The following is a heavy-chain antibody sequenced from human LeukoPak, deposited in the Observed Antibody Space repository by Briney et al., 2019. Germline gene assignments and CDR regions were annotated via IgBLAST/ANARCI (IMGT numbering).Heavy chain of an antibody. CDR3: ARGGAQLWFSSFDY. Sequence: SETLSLXCTVSGGSISSYYWSWNRQPPGKGLEWIGYIYYSGSTNYNPSLKSRVTISVDTSKNQFSLKLSSVTAADTAVYYCARGGAQLWFSSFDYWGQGTLVTVSS. J-gene: IGHJ4*02. CDR1: GGSISSYY. CDR2: IYYSGST. V-gene: IGHV4-59*01. D-gene: IGHD5-18*01.